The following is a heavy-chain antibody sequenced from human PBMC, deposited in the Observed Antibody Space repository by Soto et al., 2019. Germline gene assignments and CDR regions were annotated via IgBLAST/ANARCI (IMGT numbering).Heavy chain of an antibody. CDR3: ARDGGYSSGWYQFDY. CDR2: ISRSNSYI. Sequence: EVQLVESGGGLVKPGGSLRLSCAASGFTFSNYSMNWVRQAPGKGLEWVASISRSNSYIYYADSVKGRFTISRDNAKNSLYLQMNSLRAEDTAVYYCARDGGYSSGWYQFDYWGQGTLVTVCS. CDR1: GFTFSNYS. D-gene: IGHD6-19*01. J-gene: IGHJ4*02. V-gene: IGHV3-21*06.